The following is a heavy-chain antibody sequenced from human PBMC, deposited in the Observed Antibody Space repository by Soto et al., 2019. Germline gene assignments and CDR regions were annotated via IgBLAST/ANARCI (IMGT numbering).Heavy chain of an antibody. Sequence: GESLKISCKGSGYSFTDFWIGWVRQMPGKGLEWMGIIYPHDSDTRYRPSFQGQVTISADKSISTAYLQWSSLKASDTAMYYCARRGIGFCNSANCFIDYWGQGTLVTVSS. CDR2: IYPHDSDT. D-gene: IGHD2-2*01. V-gene: IGHV5-51*01. CDR1: GYSFTDFW. J-gene: IGHJ4*02. CDR3: ARRGIGFCNSANCFIDY.